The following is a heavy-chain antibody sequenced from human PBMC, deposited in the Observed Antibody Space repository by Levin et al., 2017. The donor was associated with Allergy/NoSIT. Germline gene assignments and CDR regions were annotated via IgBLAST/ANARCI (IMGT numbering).Heavy chain of an antibody. J-gene: IGHJ3*02. CDR2: ISWNSGSI. Sequence: SLKISCAASGFTFDDYAMHWVRQAPGKGLEWVSGISWNSGSIGYADSVKGRFTISRDNAKNYLYLQMNRLRTEDTALYYCARDNIGLPDAFDIWGQGTLVIVSS. CDR1: GFTFDDYA. D-gene: IGHD3-10*01. V-gene: IGHV3-9*01. CDR3: ARDNIGLPDAFDI.